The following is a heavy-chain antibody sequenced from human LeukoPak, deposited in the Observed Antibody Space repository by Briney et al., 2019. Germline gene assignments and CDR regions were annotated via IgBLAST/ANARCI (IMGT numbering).Heavy chain of an antibody. J-gene: IGHJ4*02. CDR3: ARGPALGDYPGSLLGY. V-gene: IGHV3-74*01. D-gene: IGHD2-21*02. CDR2: INSDGSST. CDR1: GFTFSSYW. Sequence: GGSLRLSCAASGFTFSSYWMHWVRQAPGKGLVWVSRINSDGSSTSYADSVKGRFTISRDNAKNTLYLQMNSLRAEDTAVYYCARGPALGDYPGSLLGYWGQGTLVTVSS.